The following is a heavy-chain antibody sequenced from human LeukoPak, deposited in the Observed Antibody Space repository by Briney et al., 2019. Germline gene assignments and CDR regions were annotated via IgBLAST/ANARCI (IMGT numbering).Heavy chain of an antibody. Sequence: GGSLRLSCAASGFTFSSYAMSWVRQAPGKGLEWVSAISGSGGSTYYADSVKGRFTISRDNSKNTLYLQMNSLRAEDTAVYYCAKVDAMVRGVIPYYFDYWGQGTLVTVSS. CDR3: AKVDAMVRGVIPYYFDY. CDR2: ISGSGGST. V-gene: IGHV3-23*01. J-gene: IGHJ4*02. D-gene: IGHD3-10*01. CDR1: GFTFSSYA.